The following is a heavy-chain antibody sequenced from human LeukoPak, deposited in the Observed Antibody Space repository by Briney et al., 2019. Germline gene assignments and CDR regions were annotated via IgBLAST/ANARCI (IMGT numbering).Heavy chain of an antibody. CDR1: GDIFSSYA. V-gene: IGHV1-69*06. Sequence: SVKVSCKASGDIFSSYAISWVRQAPGQGLEWMGGIIPIFGTANNAQKFRGRVTITADKSTSTAYMELSSLRSEDTAVYYCARVYYDSSGYYVDEYFQHWGQGTLVSVSS. CDR2: IIPIFGTA. D-gene: IGHD3-22*01. CDR3: ARVYYDSSGYYVDEYFQH. J-gene: IGHJ1*01.